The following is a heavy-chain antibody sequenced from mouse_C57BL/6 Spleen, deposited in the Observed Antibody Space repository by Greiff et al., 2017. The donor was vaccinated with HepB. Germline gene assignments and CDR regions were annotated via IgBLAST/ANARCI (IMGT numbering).Heavy chain of an antibody. Sequence: VQLQQSGAELVMPGASVKLSCKASGYTFTSYWMHWVKQRPGQGLEWIGEIDPSDSYTNYNQKFKGKSTLTVDKSSSPAYMQLSSLTSEDSAVYYCARGITTVVARYFDYWGQGTTLTVSS. V-gene: IGHV1-69*01. J-gene: IGHJ2*01. CDR1: GYTFTSYW. D-gene: IGHD1-1*01. CDR3: ARGITTVVARYFDY. CDR2: IDPSDSYT.